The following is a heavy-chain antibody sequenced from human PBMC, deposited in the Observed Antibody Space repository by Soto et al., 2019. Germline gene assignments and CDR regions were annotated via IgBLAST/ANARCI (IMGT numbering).Heavy chain of an antibody. CDR1: GFTFSSYA. Sequence: QVQLVESGGGVVQPGRSLRLSCAASGFTFSSYAFHWVRQAPDKGLECVTLISYDGSNEYYADSVKGRFIISRDNSKNTVYLQMNSLTPEDTAVYYCARDRWLRGLIDYWGQGTLVTVSS. CDR2: ISYDGSNE. CDR3: ARDRWLRGLIDY. J-gene: IGHJ4*02. D-gene: IGHD5-12*01. V-gene: IGHV3-30-3*01.